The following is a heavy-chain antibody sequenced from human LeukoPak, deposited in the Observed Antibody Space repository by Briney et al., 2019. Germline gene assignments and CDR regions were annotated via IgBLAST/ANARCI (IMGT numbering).Heavy chain of an antibody. CDR3: APEGDGYILFDY. CDR1: GFTFSSYG. D-gene: IGHD5-24*01. J-gene: IGHJ4*02. Sequence: GGSLRLSCAASGFTFSSYGMHWVRQAPGKGLEWVAVIWYDGSNKYYADSVKGRFTISRDNSKNTLYLQMNSLRVEDTAVYYCAPEGDGYILFDYWGQGTLVTVSS. CDR2: IWYDGSNK. V-gene: IGHV3-30*02.